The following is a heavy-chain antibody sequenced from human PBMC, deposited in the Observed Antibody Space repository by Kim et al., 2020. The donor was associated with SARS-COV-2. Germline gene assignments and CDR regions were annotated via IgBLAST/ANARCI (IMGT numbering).Heavy chain of an antibody. CDR2: IYYSGST. J-gene: IGHJ4*02. D-gene: IGHD3-10*01. CDR1: GGSISSSSYY. Sequence: SETLSLTCTVSGGSISSSSYYWGWIRQPPGKGLEWIGSIYYSGSTYYNPSLKSRVTISVDTSKNQFSLKLSSVTAADTAVYYCASTGPYYYGSGSYYHFGYWGQGTLVTGSS. CDR3: ASTGPYYYGSGSYYHFGY. V-gene: IGHV4-39*01.